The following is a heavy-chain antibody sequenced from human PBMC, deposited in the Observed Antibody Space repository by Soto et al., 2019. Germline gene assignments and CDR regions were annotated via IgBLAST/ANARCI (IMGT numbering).Heavy chain of an antibody. J-gene: IGHJ6*02. V-gene: IGHV3-30*19. Sequence: GGSLRLSCAASGFTFSSYGMHWVRQAPGKGLEWVAVIWYDGSNKYYADSVKGRFTISRDNSKNTLYLQMNSLRAEDTAVYYCAREGCTNGVCYAPFYYYYGMDVWGQGTTVTVSS. D-gene: IGHD2-8*01. CDR1: GFTFSSYG. CDR2: IWYDGSNK. CDR3: AREGCTNGVCYAPFYYYYGMDV.